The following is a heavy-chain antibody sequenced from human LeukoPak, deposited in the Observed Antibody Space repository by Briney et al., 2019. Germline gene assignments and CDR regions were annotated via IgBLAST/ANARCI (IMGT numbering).Heavy chain of an antibody. V-gene: IGHV3-53*01. D-gene: IGHD4-11*01. Sequence: GGPLRLSCAASGFTVSSNYMSWVRQAPEKGLEWVSVIYSGGSTYYADSVKGRFTISRDNSKNSLYLQMNSLRAEDTAVYYCARGYSNFYDAFDIWGQGTMVTVSS. CDR1: GFTVSSNY. J-gene: IGHJ3*02. CDR2: IYSGGST. CDR3: ARGYSNFYDAFDI.